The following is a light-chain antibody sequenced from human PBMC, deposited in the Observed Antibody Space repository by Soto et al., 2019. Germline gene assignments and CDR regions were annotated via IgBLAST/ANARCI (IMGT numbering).Light chain of an antibody. V-gene: IGKV1-27*01. CDR3: EEYNSAPWT. CDR2: AAS. CDR1: QGISNY. Sequence: DIQMTQSPSSLSASVGDRVTITCRASQGISNYLDWYQQKPGKVPKLLIYAASTLQSGFPSRFSGSGSGTDFTLTISSLQPEDVATYYCEEYNSAPWTFGQGTKVEIK. J-gene: IGKJ1*01.